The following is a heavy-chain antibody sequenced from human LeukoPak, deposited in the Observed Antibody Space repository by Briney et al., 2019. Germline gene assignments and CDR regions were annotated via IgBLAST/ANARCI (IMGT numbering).Heavy chain of an antibody. D-gene: IGHD1-1*01. CDR3: ARGPTQFDY. J-gene: IGHJ4*02. V-gene: IGHV3-48*01. CDR1: GFTFSSYS. Sequence: GGSLRLSCAASGFTFSSYSMNWVRQAPGKGLEWVSYISSSSSTIYYADSVEGRFTISRDNAKNSLYLQMNSLRAEDTAVYYCARGPTQFDYWGQGTLVTVS. CDR2: ISSSSSTI.